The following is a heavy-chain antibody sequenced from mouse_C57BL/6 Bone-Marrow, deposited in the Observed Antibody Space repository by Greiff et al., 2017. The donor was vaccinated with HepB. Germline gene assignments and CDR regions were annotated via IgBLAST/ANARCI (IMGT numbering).Heavy chain of an antibody. CDR1: GFTFSSYA. Sequence: EVKLMESGGGLVKPGGSLKLSCAASGFTFSSYAMSWVRQTPEKRLEWVATISDGGSYTYYPDNVKGRFTISRVNAKNNLYLQMSHLKSEDAAMYYCATLSSHYWGQGTSVTVSS. V-gene: IGHV5-4*03. J-gene: IGHJ4*01. CDR2: ISDGGSYT. CDR3: ATLSSHY. D-gene: IGHD1-1*01.